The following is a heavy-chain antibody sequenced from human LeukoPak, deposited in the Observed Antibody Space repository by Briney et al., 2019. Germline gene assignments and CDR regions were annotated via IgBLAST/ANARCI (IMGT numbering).Heavy chain of an antibody. V-gene: IGHV3-23*01. CDR1: GFTFSRYG. Sequence: GGSLRLSCVASGFTFSRYGMSWVRQGPGKGLEWVSLISGSGGHTNYADSVKGRFTISRDNSKNTLYLQMNSLRAEDTAVYYCAKDRTRRDGYNTIFDYWGQGTLVTVSS. J-gene: IGHJ4*02. CDR3: AKDRTRRDGYNTIFDY. D-gene: IGHD5-24*01. CDR2: ISGSGGHT.